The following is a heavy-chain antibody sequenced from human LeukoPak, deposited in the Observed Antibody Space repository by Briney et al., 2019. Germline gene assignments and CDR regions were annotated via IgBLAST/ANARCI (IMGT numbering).Heavy chain of an antibody. J-gene: IGHJ5*02. Sequence: SETLSLTCTVSGGSISTYYWSWIRQPPGKGLEWIGYIYYSGSTYYNPSLKGRVTMSVDTSKNQFSLNLNSVTAADTAVYYCARSKEQQLLNWLDPWGQGTLVTVSS. D-gene: IGHD6-13*01. V-gene: IGHV4-59*08. CDR1: GGSISTYY. CDR3: ARSKEQQLLNWLDP. CDR2: IYYSGST.